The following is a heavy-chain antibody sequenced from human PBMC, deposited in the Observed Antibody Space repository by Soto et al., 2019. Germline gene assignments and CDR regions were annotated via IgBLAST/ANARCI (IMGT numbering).Heavy chain of an antibody. CDR2: INPNSGGT. D-gene: IGHD3-10*01. Sequence: ASVKVSCKASGYTFTGYYMHWVRQAPGQGLEWMGWINPNSGGTNYAQKFQGWVTMTRDTSISTAYMELSRLRSDDTAVYYCARGGNSQGGRDYYYGMDVWGQGTTVTRLL. CDR1: GYTFTGYY. J-gene: IGHJ6*02. CDR3: ARGGNSQGGRDYYYGMDV. V-gene: IGHV1-2*04.